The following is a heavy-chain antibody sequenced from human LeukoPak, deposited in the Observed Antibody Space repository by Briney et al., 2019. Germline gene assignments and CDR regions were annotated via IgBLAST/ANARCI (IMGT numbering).Heavy chain of an antibody. CDR2: ISWNSGSI. D-gene: IGHD2-2*01. V-gene: IGHV3-9*01. J-gene: IGHJ6*02. CDR1: GFTFDDYA. Sequence: GRSLRLSCAASGFTFDDYAMHWVRQAPGKGLEWVSGISWNSGSIGYADSVKGRFTISRDNAKNSLYLQMNSLRAEDTALYYCAKDMASQLLYDYGMDVWGQGTTVTVSS. CDR3: AKDMASQLLYDYGMDV.